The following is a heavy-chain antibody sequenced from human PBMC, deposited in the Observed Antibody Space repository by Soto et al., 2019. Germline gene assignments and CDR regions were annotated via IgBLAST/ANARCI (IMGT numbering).Heavy chain of an antibody. CDR1: GYTFSNYA. Sequence: GGSLRLSCVASGYTFSNYAVTWVRQAPEEGLEWVSTISGSGDSTFYADSVKGRFTISRDNSRNTLYLQMNSLRVDDTAVYFCAKDYRFNVVRGNNCFDPWGQGTLVTVSS. D-gene: IGHD3-10*01. J-gene: IGHJ5*02. CDR3: AKDYRFNVVRGNNCFDP. CDR2: ISGSGDST. V-gene: IGHV3-23*01.